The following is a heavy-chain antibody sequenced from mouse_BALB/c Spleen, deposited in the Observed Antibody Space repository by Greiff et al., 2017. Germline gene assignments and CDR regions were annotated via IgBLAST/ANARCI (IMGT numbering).Heavy chain of an antibody. J-gene: IGHJ3*01. Sequence: QVQLKQSGAELVRPGASVTLSCKASGYTFTDYEMHWVKQTPVHGLEWIGAIDPETGGTAYNQKFKGKATLTADKSSSTAYMELRSLTSEDSAVYYCTGWLLPFAYWGQGTLVTVSA. CDR3: TGWLLPFAY. CDR2: IDPETGGT. CDR1: GYTFTDYE. D-gene: IGHD2-3*01. V-gene: IGHV1-15*01.